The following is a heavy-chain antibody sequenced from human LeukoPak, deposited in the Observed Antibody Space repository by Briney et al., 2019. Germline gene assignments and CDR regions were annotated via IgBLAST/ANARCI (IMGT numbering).Heavy chain of an antibody. CDR2: IYHSGST. CDR3: ARAPYYYDSSGYYSNWFDP. J-gene: IGHJ5*02. D-gene: IGHD3-22*01. Sequence: SQTLSLTCAGSGGSISSGGYSWSWIRQPPGKGLEWIGYIYHSGSTYYNPSLKSRVTISVDRSKNQFSLKLSSVTAADTAVYYCARAPYYYDSSGYYSNWFDPWGQGTLVTVSS. V-gene: IGHV4-30-2*01. CDR1: GGSISSGGYS.